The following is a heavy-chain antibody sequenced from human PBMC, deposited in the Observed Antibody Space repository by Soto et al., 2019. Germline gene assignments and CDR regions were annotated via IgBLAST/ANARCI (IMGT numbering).Heavy chain of an antibody. CDR2: IYYSGTT. Sequence: PSETLSLTCTVSGGSVSSGSYYWSWIRQPPGKGLEWIGYIYYSGTTNYNPSLKSRVTISVDTSKNQFSLKLSSVTAADTAVYYCAREGVVVVPAGMDVWGQGTTVTVS. V-gene: IGHV4-61*01. J-gene: IGHJ6*02. CDR1: GGSVSSGSYY. CDR3: AREGVVVVPAGMDV. D-gene: IGHD2-15*01.